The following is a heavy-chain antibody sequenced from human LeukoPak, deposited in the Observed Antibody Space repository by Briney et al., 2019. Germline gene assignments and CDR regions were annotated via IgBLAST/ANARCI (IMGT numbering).Heavy chain of an antibody. V-gene: IGHV3-33*01. J-gene: IGHJ4*02. CDR3: ARHGYNYGFDY. D-gene: IGHD5-24*01. CDR1: GFTFSNYD. CDR2: IWYDGSNK. Sequence: GGSLRLSCAASGFTFSNYDVHWVRQAPGKGLEWVAVIWYDGSNKYYVDSVKGRFTISRDISKNTLYLQMNSLSAEDTAVYYCARHGYNYGFDYWGQGTLVTVSS.